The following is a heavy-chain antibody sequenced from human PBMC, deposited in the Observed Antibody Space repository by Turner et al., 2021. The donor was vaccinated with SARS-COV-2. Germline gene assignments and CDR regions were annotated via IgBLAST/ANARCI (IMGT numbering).Heavy chain of an antibody. D-gene: IGHD6-19*01. J-gene: IGHJ6*02. CDR1: GFTFSGYG. Sequence: QVQLVESGGGVVQPGRALRLSCAASGFTFSGYGMHWVRQAPGKGLEWVAVISYDGSNKYYADSVKGRFTISRDNSKNTLYLQMNSLRAEDTAVYYCARVFPTDSSVWYRYYYYYGMDVWGQGTTVTVSS. CDR2: ISYDGSNK. CDR3: ARVFPTDSSVWYRYYYYYGMDV. V-gene: IGHV3-33*05.